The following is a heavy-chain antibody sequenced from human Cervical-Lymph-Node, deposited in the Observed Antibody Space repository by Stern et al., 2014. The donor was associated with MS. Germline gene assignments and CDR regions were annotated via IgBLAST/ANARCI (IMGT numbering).Heavy chain of an antibody. V-gene: IGHV5-51*01. CDR1: GYSFTNYW. CDR3: ARRAGYCSRTNCYAYWYFDL. Sequence: EVQLEQSGAMVKEPGEFLKISCHTSGYSFTNYWIGCVRQMPGQGLELMGLTHPGESDAKYSPSFLGQVTISADKSTNTAYVQWSSLKASDTATYYCARRAGYCSRTNCYAYWYFDLWGRGTLVTVSS. CDR2: THPGESDA. J-gene: IGHJ2*01. D-gene: IGHD2-2*01.